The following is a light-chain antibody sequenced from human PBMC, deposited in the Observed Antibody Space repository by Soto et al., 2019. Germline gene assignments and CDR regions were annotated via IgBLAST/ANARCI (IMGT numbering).Light chain of an antibody. Sequence: IRVSLSLASFSASPGDRVTITCRASQGISSYLAWYQQKPGKAPKLLIYAASTLQSGVPSGFSGSGSGTDFTLTISCLQSEDFAVYYCQQRSNWPPRVTFCQVRRL. CDR2: AAS. CDR3: QQRSNWPPRVT. J-gene: IGKJ5*01. V-gene: IGKV1-8*01. CDR1: QGISSY.